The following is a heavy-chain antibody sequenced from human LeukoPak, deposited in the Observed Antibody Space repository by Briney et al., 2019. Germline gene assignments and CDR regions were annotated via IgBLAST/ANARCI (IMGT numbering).Heavy chain of an antibody. D-gene: IGHD5-18*01. V-gene: IGHV3-30*03. CDR1: GFTFSTYG. Sequence: GGSLRLSCAASGFTFSTYGMHWVRQAPGKGLDWVAVISFDANNKYYADSVKGRFTISRDDSKNTLYLQMNSLRAEDTAVYYCARWGHSYGSTNYWYFDLWGRGTLVTVSS. J-gene: IGHJ2*01. CDR3: ARWGHSYGSTNYWYFDL. CDR2: ISFDANNK.